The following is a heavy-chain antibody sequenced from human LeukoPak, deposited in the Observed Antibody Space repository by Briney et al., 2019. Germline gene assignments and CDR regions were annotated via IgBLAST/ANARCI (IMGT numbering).Heavy chain of an antibody. D-gene: IGHD3-22*01. Sequence: SETLSLTCTVSGGSISSYYWIWIRQPPRKGLEWIGNIYYSESTNYNPSLKSRVTFSVDTSKNQFSLKLSSVTAADTAVYYCARAYYYDSNQGTRFDPWGQGTLVTVPS. CDR2: IYYSEST. V-gene: IGHV4-59*01. CDR1: GGSISSYY. CDR3: ARAYYYDSNQGTRFDP. J-gene: IGHJ5*02.